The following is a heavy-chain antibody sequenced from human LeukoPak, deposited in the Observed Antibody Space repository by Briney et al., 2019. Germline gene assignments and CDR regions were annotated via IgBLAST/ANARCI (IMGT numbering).Heavy chain of an antibody. J-gene: IGHJ4*02. D-gene: IGHD1-26*01. CDR2: IYYSGST. CDR1: GGSISSFY. V-gene: IGHV4-59*08. Sequence: NPSETLSLTCTASGGSISSFYWSWIRQPPGKGLGFIGHIYYSGSTNYNPSLKSRVTMSVDTSKNQFSLKLTSVTAADTAIYYCGRHQNGGTYPIDSWGQGTLVTVSS. CDR3: GRHQNGGTYPIDS.